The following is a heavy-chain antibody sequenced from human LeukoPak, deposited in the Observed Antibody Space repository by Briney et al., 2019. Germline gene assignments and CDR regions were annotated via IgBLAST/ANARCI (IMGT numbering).Heavy chain of an antibody. V-gene: IGHV4-4*07. D-gene: IGHD5-18*01. CDR2: IYNSGST. CDR1: GDSISSYY. J-gene: IGHJ4*02. CDR3: ARHGDTAMVTGKSPFDY. Sequence: PSETLSLTCTVSGDSISSYYWSWIRQPAGRGLECIGRIYNSGSTNYNPSLKSRVTMSVDTSKNQFSLKLSSVTAADTAVYYCARHGDTAMVTGKSPFDYWGQGTLVTVSS.